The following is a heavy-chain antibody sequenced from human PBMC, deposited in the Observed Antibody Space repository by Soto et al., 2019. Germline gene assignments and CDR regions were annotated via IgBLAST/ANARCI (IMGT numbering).Heavy chain of an antibody. CDR1: GFTFTTAW. CDR2: IKTKGEGEAT. J-gene: IGHJ4*02. D-gene: IGHD6-19*01. Sequence: FLRLSCAASGFTFTTAWMIWVRQAPGKGLEWLGHIKTKGEGEATNYATPVKGRFSISRDDSTNTHSLQMNSLKSEDTAVYYCATDLPTAGAGEFDYWGQGTLVTVSS. CDR3: ATDLPTAGAGEFDY. V-gene: IGHV3-15*01.